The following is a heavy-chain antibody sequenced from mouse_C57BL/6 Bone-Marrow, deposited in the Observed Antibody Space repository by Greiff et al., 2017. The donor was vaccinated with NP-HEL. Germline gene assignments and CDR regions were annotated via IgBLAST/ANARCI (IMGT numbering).Heavy chain of an antibody. V-gene: IGHV3-6*01. CDR3: ANSNCGSSYGYFDV. CDR1: GYSITSGYY. Sequence: ESGPGLVKPSQSLSLTCSVTGYSITSGYYWNWIRQFPGNKLEWMGYISYDGSNNYNPSLKNRTSIARDTSKNQFFLKLNSVTTEDTATYYCANSNCGSSYGYFDVWGTGTTVTVSS. CDR2: ISYDGSN. J-gene: IGHJ1*03. D-gene: IGHD1-1*01.